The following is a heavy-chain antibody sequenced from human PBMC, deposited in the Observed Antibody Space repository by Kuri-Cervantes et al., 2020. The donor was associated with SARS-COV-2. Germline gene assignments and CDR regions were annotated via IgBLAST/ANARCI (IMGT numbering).Heavy chain of an antibody. D-gene: IGHD6-13*01. CDR3: ARAPQYSSRFDY. CDR1: GGSIRSGSYY. Sequence: GSLRLSCTVSGGSIRSGSYYWGWIRQSPGKGLEWIGSIYYSGNTLYNPSLKSRLTISVDTSKNQFSLKLSSVTAADTAVYYCARAPQYSSRFDYWGQGTLVTVSS. CDR2: IYYSGNT. V-gene: IGHV4-39*01. J-gene: IGHJ4*02.